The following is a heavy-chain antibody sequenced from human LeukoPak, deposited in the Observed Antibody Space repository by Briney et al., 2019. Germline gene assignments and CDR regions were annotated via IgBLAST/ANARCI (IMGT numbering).Heavy chain of an antibody. CDR1: GYTFTGYY. J-gene: IGHJ5*02. D-gene: IGHD1/OR15-1a*01. Sequence: ASVKVSCKASGYTFTGYYMHWVRQAPGQGLEWMGWINPNSGGTNYAQKFQGRVTMTRDTSISTAYMELSRLRSDDTAVYYCARDASNKEVKWFDPWGQGTLVTVSS. V-gene: IGHV1-2*02. CDR3: ARDASNKEVKWFDP. CDR2: INPNSGGT.